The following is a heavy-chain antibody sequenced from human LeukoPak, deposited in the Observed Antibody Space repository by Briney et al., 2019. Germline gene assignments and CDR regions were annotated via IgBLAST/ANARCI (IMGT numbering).Heavy chain of an antibody. Sequence: GASVKVSCKASGGTFSSYTISWVRQAPGQGLEWMGGISPIFGTANYAQKFQGRVTITADESTSTAYMELSSLRSQDTAVYYCACQIEVGATHRGFYYYMDVWGKGTTVTVSS. V-gene: IGHV1-69*13. D-gene: IGHD1-26*01. J-gene: IGHJ6*03. CDR1: GGTFSSYT. CDR3: ACQIEVGATHRGFYYYMDV. CDR2: ISPIFGTA.